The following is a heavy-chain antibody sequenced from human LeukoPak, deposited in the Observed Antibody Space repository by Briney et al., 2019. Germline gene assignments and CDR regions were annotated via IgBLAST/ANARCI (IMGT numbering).Heavy chain of an antibody. J-gene: IGHJ4*02. D-gene: IGHD2-8*01. Sequence: TSETLSLTCTVSGCSISSDYLSWIRQPPGKGLEWIGYMYYSGSTNHNPSLKSRVTISVDTSKNQFSLKLSSVTAADTAVYYCARAAARYCTTGVCYTYGAPSFDYWGQGTLVTVSS. CDR2: MYYSGST. V-gene: IGHV4-59*01. CDR3: ARAAARYCTTGVCYTYGAPSFDY. CDR1: GCSISSDY.